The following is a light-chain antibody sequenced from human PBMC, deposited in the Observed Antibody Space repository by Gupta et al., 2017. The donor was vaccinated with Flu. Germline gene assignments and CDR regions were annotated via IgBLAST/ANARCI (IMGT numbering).Light chain of an antibody. CDR1: QSINNW. CDR2: KAS. CDR3: HQYNSYSPET. Sequence: DIQMTQSPSTLSASVGDSVTITCRASQSINNWLAWYQQKPGKAPKLLIYKASSLQSGVPSRFIGSGSGTEFSLTISSLQPDDFAIYYCHQYNSYSPETFGQGTKLEIK. V-gene: IGKV1-5*03. J-gene: IGKJ2*01.